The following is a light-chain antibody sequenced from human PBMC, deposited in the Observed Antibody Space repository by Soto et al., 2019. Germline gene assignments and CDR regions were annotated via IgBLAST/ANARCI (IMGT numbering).Light chain of an antibody. J-gene: IGKJ5*01. Sequence: DIQMTQSPSTLSASIGDRVTITCRTSQSISGWLAWYQQRPGKAPRVLIYDASTLESGVPSRFSGSGSGTEFTLSISSLQPDDFATYFCQRYDTYPITFGQGTRLEI. CDR2: DAS. V-gene: IGKV1-5*01. CDR1: QSISGW. CDR3: QRYDTYPIT.